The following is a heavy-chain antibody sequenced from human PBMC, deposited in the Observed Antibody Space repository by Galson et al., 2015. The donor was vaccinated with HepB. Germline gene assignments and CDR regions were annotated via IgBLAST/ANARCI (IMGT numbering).Heavy chain of an antibody. Sequence: QIQLQESGPGLVKPSQTLSLTCAVYGGSFSGYYWSWIRQPPGKGLEWIGEINHSGSTNYNPSLKSRVTISVDASKNQFSLKLSSVTAADTAVYYCARARSGSYYNVYYYGMDVWGQGTTVTVSS. J-gene: IGHJ6*02. CDR1: GGSFSGYY. D-gene: IGHD3-10*01. V-gene: IGHV4-34*01. CDR2: INHSGST. CDR3: ARARSGSYYNVYYYGMDV.